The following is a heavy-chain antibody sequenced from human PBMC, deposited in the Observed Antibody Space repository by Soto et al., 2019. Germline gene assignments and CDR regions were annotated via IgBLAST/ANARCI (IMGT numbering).Heavy chain of an antibody. CDR3: ARHTARNWFDT. Sequence: SETLSLTCIVSGGSISSSSYYWGWIRQPPGKGLEWIGSIYYSGSTYYNPSLKSRVTISVDTSKNQFSLKLSSVTAADTAVFSCARHTARNWFDTWGQGTLVTVSS. V-gene: IGHV4-39*01. D-gene: IGHD6-6*01. CDR1: GGSISSSSYY. J-gene: IGHJ5*02. CDR2: IYYSGST.